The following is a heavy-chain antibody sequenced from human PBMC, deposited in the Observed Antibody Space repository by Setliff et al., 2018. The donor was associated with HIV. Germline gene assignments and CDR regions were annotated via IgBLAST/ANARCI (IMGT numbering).Heavy chain of an antibody. V-gene: IGHV4-34*01. CDR2: INHSGRT. CDR1: GGSFSGYC. D-gene: IGHD6-13*01. CDR3: VRVSCSSWYSIPRNYYYYMDV. J-gene: IGHJ6*03. Sequence: PSETLSLTCAVYGGSFSGYCWSWIRQPPGKGLEWIGEINHSGRTKYNPSLKSRVTTSVDTSKNQFSLRLSSVTAADTAVYYCVRVSCSSWYSIPRNYYYYMDVWGEGTTVTVSS.